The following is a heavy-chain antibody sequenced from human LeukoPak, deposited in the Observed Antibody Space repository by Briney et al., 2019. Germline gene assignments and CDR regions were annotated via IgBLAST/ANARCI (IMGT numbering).Heavy chain of an antibody. V-gene: IGHV4-38-2*01. CDR1: GYSISSGYY. Sequence: SETLSLTCSVSGYSISSGYYWGWVRQTPGMGLEWIGSIHHSGSTYYNPSLKSRVTISVDTSKNQFSLKLSSVTAAGTAVYYCTLSSSSSGDYWGQGTLVTVSS. D-gene: IGHD6-6*01. CDR2: IHHSGST. J-gene: IGHJ4*02. CDR3: TLSSSSSGDY.